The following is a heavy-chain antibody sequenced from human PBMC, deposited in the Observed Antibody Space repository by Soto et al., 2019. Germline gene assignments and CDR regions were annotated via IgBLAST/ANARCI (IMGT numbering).Heavy chain of an antibody. D-gene: IGHD3-3*01. V-gene: IGHV1-8*01. CDR1: EYTFTXYD. CDR2: MNPNSGNT. Sequence: GASVKVSCKASEYTFTXYDINWLRQATGQGLEWMGWMNPNSGNTGYSQKFQGRVTMTRNTSISTAYMELSSLRSEDTAVYYCASVTIFGVVTDYWGQGTLVTVSS. J-gene: IGHJ4*02. CDR3: ASVTIFGVVTDY.